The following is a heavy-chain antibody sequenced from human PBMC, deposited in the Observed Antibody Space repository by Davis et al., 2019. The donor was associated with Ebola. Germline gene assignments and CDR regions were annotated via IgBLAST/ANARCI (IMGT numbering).Heavy chain of an antibody. Sequence: AASVKVSCKASGYTFTSYGISWVRQAPGQGLEWMGWINPNSGGTNYAQKFQGWVTMTRDTSISTAYMELSRLRSDDTAVYYCARGGLYSSSSFYYYYGMDVWGQGTTVTVSS. CDR3: ARGGLYSSSSFYYYYGMDV. V-gene: IGHV1-2*04. CDR1: GYTFTSYG. J-gene: IGHJ6*02. D-gene: IGHD6-6*01. CDR2: INPNSGGT.